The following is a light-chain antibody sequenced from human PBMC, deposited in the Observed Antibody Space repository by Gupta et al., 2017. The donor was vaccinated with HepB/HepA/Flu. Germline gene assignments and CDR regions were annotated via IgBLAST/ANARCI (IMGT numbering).Light chain of an antibody. J-gene: IGKJ4*01. CDR1: QSVGTN. CDR3: QQVQTWPLT. Sequence: EIVMTQSPATLSVSPGERPTLSCRATQSVGTNLAWYQQKPGQAPRLLIYGASVRATGLPARFSGSASAAEFTLTISILHSEDFAFYWCQQVQTWPLTFGRGTRLDIK. V-gene: IGKV3D-15*03. CDR2: GAS.